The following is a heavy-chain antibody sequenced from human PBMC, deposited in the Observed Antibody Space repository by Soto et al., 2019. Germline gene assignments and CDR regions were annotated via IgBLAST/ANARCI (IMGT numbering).Heavy chain of an antibody. J-gene: IGHJ5*02. CDR1: GESFTGYY. CDR3: ATTRSRAEPFDP. V-gene: IGHV4-34*01. CDR2: INHSGST. D-gene: IGHD1-1*01. Sequence: SETLSLTCAVYGESFTGYYWTWIRQPPGKGLEWIGKINHSGSTHYNPSLKSRVTISVDTPKSQFSLKLSSVTAADTAVYYCATTRSRAEPFDPWGQGTLVTVSS.